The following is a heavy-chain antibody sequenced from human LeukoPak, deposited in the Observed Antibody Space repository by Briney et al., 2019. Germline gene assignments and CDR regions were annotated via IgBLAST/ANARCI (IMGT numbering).Heavy chain of an antibody. V-gene: IGHV4-38-2*02. CDR3: ARERYSSSWYGHRIDY. Sequence: SETLSLTCTVSGYSISSGYYWGWIRQPPGKGLEWIGSIYHSGSTYYNPSLKSRVTISVDTSKNQFSLKLSSVTAADTAVYYCARERYSSSWYGHRIDYWGQGTLVTVSS. D-gene: IGHD6-13*01. CDR2: IYHSGST. CDR1: GYSISSGYY. J-gene: IGHJ4*02.